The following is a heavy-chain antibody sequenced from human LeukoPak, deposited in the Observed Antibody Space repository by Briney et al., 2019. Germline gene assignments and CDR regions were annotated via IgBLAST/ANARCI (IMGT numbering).Heavy chain of an antibody. CDR3: ARDYYDTSGFQIACTLGG. V-gene: IGHV1-2*02. D-gene: IGHD3-22*01. CDR2: INPNSGGT. CDR1: GYTFSDYD. Sequence: ASVKVSCKASGYTFSDYDIHWVRQAPGQGLQWMGWINPNSGGTNYARNFQGRVTMTRDTSITTAYMELSRLTSDDTAVYYCARDYYDTSGFQIACTLGGWRQGTQVTVS. J-gene: IGHJ4*02.